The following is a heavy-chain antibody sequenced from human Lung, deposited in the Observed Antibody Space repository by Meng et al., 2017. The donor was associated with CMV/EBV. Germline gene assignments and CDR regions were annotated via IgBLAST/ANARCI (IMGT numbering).Heavy chain of an antibody. CDR3: AGQYSTTYSFYFDY. V-gene: IGHV3-30*02. CDR1: GLTFSSYD. D-gene: IGHD2-2*01. Sequence: GESLKISCVVSGLTFSSYDIHWVRQAPGKGLEWVALITSDGNDKYYADSVKGRFTISRDNSKNTLYLQMHSLGGDDTAVYYCAGQYSTTYSFYFDYWGQGKXVTVDS. J-gene: IGHJ4*02. CDR2: ITSDGNDK.